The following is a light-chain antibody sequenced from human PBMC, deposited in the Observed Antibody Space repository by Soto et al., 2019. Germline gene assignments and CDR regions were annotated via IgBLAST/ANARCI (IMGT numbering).Light chain of an antibody. V-gene: IGKV1-5*03. Sequence: DIQMTQSPSTLSGSVGDRVTITCRASQTISSWLAWYQQKPGKAPKLLIYKASTLKSGVPSRFSGSGSGTEFTLTISNLESEDFASYYCQQYHRYSTFGQGTKVDI. J-gene: IGKJ1*01. CDR2: KAS. CDR3: QQYHRYST. CDR1: QTISSW.